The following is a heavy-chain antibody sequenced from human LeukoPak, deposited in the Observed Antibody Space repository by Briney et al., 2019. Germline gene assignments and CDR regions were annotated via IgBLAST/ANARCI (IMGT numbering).Heavy chain of an antibody. D-gene: IGHD1-7*01. V-gene: IGHV3-48*02. CDR1: GFTFSSYS. Sequence: GGSLRLSCAASGFTFSSYSMNWGRQAPGKGLEWISQITSSNTIYYADSVKGRFTISRDNDMNSLYLQMNSLTDEDTAMYYCARFLRNYWYSDYWGQGTLVTVSS. J-gene: IGHJ4*02. CDR2: ITSSNTI. CDR3: ARFLRNYWYSDY.